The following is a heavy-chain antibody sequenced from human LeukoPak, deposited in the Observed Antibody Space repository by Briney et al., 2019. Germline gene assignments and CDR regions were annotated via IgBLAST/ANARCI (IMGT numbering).Heavy chain of an antibody. CDR3: ARDSGSGSNDY. Sequence: ASVKVSCKASGYTFTSYAIHWVRQAPGQRLEWMGWISAGNGNTKYSQNFQGRVTFISNTSATTAFMEPSSLRSGDAAVYYCARDSGSGSNDYWGQGTLVTVSS. CDR2: ISAGNGNT. J-gene: IGHJ4*02. D-gene: IGHD1-26*01. CDR1: GYTFTSYA. V-gene: IGHV1-3*01.